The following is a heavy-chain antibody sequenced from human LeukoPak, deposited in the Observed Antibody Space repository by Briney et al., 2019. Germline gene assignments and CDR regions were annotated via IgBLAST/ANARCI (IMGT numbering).Heavy chain of an antibody. CDR2: ITNSGSII. J-gene: IGHJ3*02. CDR3: ATEGNCTNGICQDNYSFNI. CDR1: GFIFSDYY. Sequence: GGSLRLSCAASGFIFSDYYMSWLRQAPGKGLEWVSYITNSGSIIYYADSVKGRFTISRDNAKNSLYLQMNSLRAEDTAVYYCATEGNCTNGICQDNYSFNIWGQGTMVTVSS. D-gene: IGHD2-8*01. V-gene: IGHV3-11*04.